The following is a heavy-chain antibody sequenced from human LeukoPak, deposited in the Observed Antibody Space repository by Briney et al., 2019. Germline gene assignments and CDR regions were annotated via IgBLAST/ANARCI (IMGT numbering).Heavy chain of an antibody. D-gene: IGHD3-10*01. Sequence: GGSLRLSCAASGFTFSSYWMHWVRQAPGKGLVWVSRINSDGSSTNYADSVKGRFTISRDNAKNTLHLQMNSLRAEDTAVYYCASGFGESRGYYYYYMDVWGKGTTVTVSS. CDR3: ASGFGESRGYYYYYMDV. V-gene: IGHV3-74*01. J-gene: IGHJ6*03. CDR1: GFTFSSYW. CDR2: INSDGSST.